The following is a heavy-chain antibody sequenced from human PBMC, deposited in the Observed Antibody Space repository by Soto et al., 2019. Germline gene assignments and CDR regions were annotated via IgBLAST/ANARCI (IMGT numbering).Heavy chain of an antibody. J-gene: IGHJ6*02. Sequence: EVQLVESGGGLVQPGGSLKLSCAASGFTFSGSAMHWVRQASGKGLEWVGRIRSKANSYATAYAASVKGRFTISRDDSKNTAYLQMTSLKTEDTAVYYCTRPAYCGGDCYSVYYYYGMDVWGQGTTVTVSS. V-gene: IGHV3-73*01. CDR2: IRSKANSYAT. CDR3: TRPAYCGGDCYSVYYYYGMDV. D-gene: IGHD2-21*02. CDR1: GFTFSGSA.